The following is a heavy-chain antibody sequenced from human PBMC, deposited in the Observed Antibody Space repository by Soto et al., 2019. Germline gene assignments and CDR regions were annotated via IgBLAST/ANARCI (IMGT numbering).Heavy chain of an antibody. Sequence: EVRLMESGGGFLQPGGSQRLSCVASGFTFNSYAMSWVRQTPEKGLEWVSAISGSGWQTYYAESVQGRFTISRDNSKTTVHLHMNRLRAEDSGIYYCAKGRYFDASGGCANFWGRGTLVTVSS. V-gene: IGHV3-23*01. D-gene: IGHD3-9*01. J-gene: IGHJ2*01. CDR1: GFTFNSYA. CDR3: AKGRYFDASGGCANF. CDR2: ISGSGWQT.